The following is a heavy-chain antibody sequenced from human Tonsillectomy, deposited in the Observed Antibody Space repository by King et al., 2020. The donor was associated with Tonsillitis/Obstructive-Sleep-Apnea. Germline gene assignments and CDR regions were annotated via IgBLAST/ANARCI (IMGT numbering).Heavy chain of an antibody. CDR3: ATSTIFGVVPEAHSGNYYMDV. CDR1: GYTFTGCY. D-gene: IGHD3-3*01. Sequence: VQLVESGAGVKKPGASVKVSCKASGYTFTGCYLHWGRQAPGQGLEWMGRINPNSGGRNYAQKFQGRVTMTRDTSISPAYLERSRLRSDDTAVYYCATSTIFGVVPEAHSGNYYMDVWGKGTTVTVSS. V-gene: IGHV1-2*06. J-gene: IGHJ6*03. CDR2: INPNSGGR.